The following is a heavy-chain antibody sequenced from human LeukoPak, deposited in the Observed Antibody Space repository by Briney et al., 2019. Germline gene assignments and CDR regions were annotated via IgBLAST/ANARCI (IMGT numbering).Heavy chain of an antibody. J-gene: IGHJ4*02. D-gene: IGHD4-23*01. CDR3: ARGIRGYGGNGGSKNFDY. V-gene: IGHV4-59*08. Sequence: PSETLSLTCSVSGDSMTSSYWTWIRQPPGKGLESIGYIYHTGDINYNPSLNSRVTMSLDTSKNQFFLKVSSVTAADTAVYYCARGIRGYGGNGGSKNFDYWGQGTLVTVSS. CDR1: GDSMTSSY. CDR2: IYHTGDI.